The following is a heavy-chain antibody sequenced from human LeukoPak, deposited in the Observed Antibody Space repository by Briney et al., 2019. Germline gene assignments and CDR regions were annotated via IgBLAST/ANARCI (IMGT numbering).Heavy chain of an antibody. J-gene: IGHJ4*02. CDR3: ARELSGYATA. V-gene: IGHV4-34*01. CDR1: GGSISSYY. Sequence: SETLSLTCTVSGGSISSYYWSWIRQPPGKGLEWIGEINHSGSTNYNPSLKSRVTISVDTSKNQFSLKLSSVTAADTAVYYCARELSGYATAWGQGTLVTVSS. D-gene: IGHD5-18*01. CDR2: INHSGST.